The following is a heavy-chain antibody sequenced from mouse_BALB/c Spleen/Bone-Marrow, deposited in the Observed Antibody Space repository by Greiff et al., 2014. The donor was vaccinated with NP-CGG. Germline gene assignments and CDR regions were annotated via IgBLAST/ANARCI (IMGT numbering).Heavy chain of an antibody. CDR2: ILPGSGST. Sequence: VKLMESGAELMKPGASVKISCKATGYTFSSYWIEWVKQRPGHGLEWIGEILPGSGSTNYNEKFKGKATFTADTSSNTAYMQLSSLTSEDSAVYYCAREDIATVVETDYWGQGTSVTVSS. J-gene: IGHJ4*01. CDR1: GYTFSSYW. D-gene: IGHD1-1*01. V-gene: IGHV1-9*01. CDR3: AREDIATVVETDY.